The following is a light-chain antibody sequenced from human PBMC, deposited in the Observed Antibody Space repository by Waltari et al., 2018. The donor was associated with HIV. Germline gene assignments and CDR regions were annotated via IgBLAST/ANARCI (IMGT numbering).Light chain of an antibody. V-gene: IGLV3-21*02. CDR3: QVWDSSSDHTRV. CDR2: DDS. J-gene: IGLJ2*01. CDR1: NIGSKS. Sequence: SYVLTQPPSVSVAPGQTARITCGGNNIGSKSVHWYQQKPGQAPVLVVYDDSDRPSGILERFSGSNSGNTATLTISRVEAGDEADYYCQVWDSSSDHTRVFGGGTKLTVL.